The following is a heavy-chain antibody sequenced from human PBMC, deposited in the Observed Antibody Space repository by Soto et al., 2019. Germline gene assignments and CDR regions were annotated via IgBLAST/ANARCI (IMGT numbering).Heavy chain of an antibody. V-gene: IGHV3-66*01. D-gene: IGHD4-17*01. CDR1: GVTLTNVW. J-gene: IGHJ5*02. CDR3: ARSHRRTNYGDRFAP. CDR2: IYSSGST. Sequence: GGSLRLSCAVSGVTLTNVWMNWVRQAPGKRLEWVSVIYSSGSTYYPDSVKGRFTISRDNSNNILYLQMNSLRVEDTAVYYCARSHRRTNYGDRFAPWGQGTMVTVSS.